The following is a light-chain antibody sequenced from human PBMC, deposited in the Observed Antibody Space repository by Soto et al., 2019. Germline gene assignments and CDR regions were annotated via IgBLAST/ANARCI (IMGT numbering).Light chain of an antibody. Sequence: DIVMTQSPLSLPVTPGEPASISCRSSQSLLHSNGYNYLDWYLQKPGQSPQLLIYLGSYRASGVPDRFSGSGSGTDFTLKISRVEAEDVGVYYCMQALQTPRTFGQGTKVEFK. V-gene: IGKV2-28*01. CDR2: LGS. CDR3: MQALQTPRT. CDR1: QSLLHSNGYNY. J-gene: IGKJ1*01.